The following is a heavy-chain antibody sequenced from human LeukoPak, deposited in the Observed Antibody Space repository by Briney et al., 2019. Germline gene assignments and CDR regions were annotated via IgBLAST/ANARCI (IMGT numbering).Heavy chain of an antibody. D-gene: IGHD3-22*01. J-gene: IGHJ4*02. V-gene: IGHV3-74*01. Sequence: SGGSLRLSCAASGFTFSSYWMHWVRQAPGKGLVWVSRINSDGSSTSYADSVKGRFTISRDNAKNTLHLQMNSLRAEDTAVYYCASLMGDYYDSSGYPLDYWGQGTLVTVSS. CDR3: ASLMGDYYDSSGYPLDY. CDR1: GFTFSSYW. CDR2: INSDGSST.